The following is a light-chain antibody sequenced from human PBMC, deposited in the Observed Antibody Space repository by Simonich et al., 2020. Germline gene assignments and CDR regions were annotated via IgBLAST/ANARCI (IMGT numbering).Light chain of an antibody. CDR1: QSLLHSDGKTS. CDR2: EVS. Sequence: DIVMTQTPLSLSVTPGQPASISCKSSQSLLHSDGKTSLYWYLQKPGQSPQLLIYEVSIRFSGVPDRFSGSGSGTDFTLKISRVEAEDVGVYYCMQSIQSYTFGQGTKLEIK. J-gene: IGKJ2*01. V-gene: IGKV2D-29*02. CDR3: MQSIQSYT.